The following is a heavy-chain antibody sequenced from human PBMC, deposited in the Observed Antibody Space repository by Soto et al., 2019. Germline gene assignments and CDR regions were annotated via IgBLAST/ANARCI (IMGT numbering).Heavy chain of an antibody. CDR2: ISWDGGIT. CDR1: GFTFDDYT. Sequence: GGSLRLSCAASGFTFDDYTMHWVRQAPGKGLEWVYLISWDGGITYYADSVKGRFTISRDNSKNSLYLQMNSLRTEDTALYYCAKSYGPLSSASCLDVWGQGTTVTVSS. V-gene: IGHV3-43*01. CDR3: AKSYGPLSSASCLDV. D-gene: IGHD2-2*01. J-gene: IGHJ6*02.